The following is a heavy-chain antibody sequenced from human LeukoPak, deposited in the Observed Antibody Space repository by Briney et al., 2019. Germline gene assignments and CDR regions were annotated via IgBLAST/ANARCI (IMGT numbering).Heavy chain of an antibody. V-gene: IGHV1-3*01. CDR2: INAGNGNT. CDR3: ARGRGYFPHFDY. J-gene: IGHJ4*02. CDR1: GYTFTSYA. Sequence: ASVKVSCKASGYTFTSYAMHWVRQAPGQRLEWMGWINAGNGNTKYSQKFQGRVTITRDTSASTAYMELSSLRSEDTAVYYCARGRGYFPHFDYWGQGTLVTVSS. D-gene: IGHD1-26*01.